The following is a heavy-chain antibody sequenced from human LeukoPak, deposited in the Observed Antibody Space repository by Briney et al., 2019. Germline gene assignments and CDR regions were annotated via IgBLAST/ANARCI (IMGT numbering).Heavy chain of an antibody. J-gene: IGHJ4*02. D-gene: IGHD3-10*01. Sequence: SETLSLTCAVSGGSISSGGYSWSWIRQPPGKGLEWIGYIYHSGSTYYNPSLKSRVTISVDRSKNQFSLKLSSVTAADTAVYYRARHRSGSYDYWGQGTLVTVSS. CDR1: GGSISSGGYS. V-gene: IGHV4-30-2*01. CDR3: ARHRSGSYDY. CDR2: IYHSGST.